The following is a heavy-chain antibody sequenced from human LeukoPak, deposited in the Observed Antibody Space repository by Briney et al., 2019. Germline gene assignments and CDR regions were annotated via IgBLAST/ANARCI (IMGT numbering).Heavy chain of an antibody. CDR3: WYVSGHAFDI. CDR1: GFTFSSYG. D-gene: IGHD3-10*01. V-gene: IGHV3-33*01. Sequence: GGSLRLSCAASGFTFSSYGMHWVRQAPGKGLEWVAVIWYDGSNKYYADSVKGRFTISRDNSKNTVYLQMNSLRAEDTAVYYCWYVSGHAFDIWGQGTMVTVSS. CDR2: IWYDGSNK. J-gene: IGHJ3*02.